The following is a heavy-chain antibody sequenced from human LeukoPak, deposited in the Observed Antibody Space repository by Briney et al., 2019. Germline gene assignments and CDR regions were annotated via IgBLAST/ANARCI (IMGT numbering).Heavy chain of an antibody. D-gene: IGHD3-10*01. Sequence: PSETLSLTCTVSGAHVNFYYLSWLRHSAEKGLEWIGRIYTRGNTNYNPSLKSRVTLSVDTSRNQFSLMLSSVTAADTAVYYCAKESRLGDASGSHHFDYWGQGVLVTVSS. J-gene: IGHJ4*02. CDR1: GAHVNFYY. CDR2: IYTRGNT. V-gene: IGHV4-4*07. CDR3: AKESRLGDASGSHHFDY.